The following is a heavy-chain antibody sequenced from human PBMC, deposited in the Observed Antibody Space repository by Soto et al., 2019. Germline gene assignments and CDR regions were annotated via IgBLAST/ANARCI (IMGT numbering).Heavy chain of an antibody. J-gene: IGHJ3*02. V-gene: IGHV3-23*01. CDR3: AKQTKNSDLKVAFDI. CDR2: ISGSGGST. Sequence: GGTLRLSCTASGFSISSNYMSWVRQAPGKGLEWVSAISGSGGSTYYADPVKGRFTISRDKAKNTKYLQMNSLRAENTAVDYCAKQTKNSDLKVAFDIWGQGTMVTVSS. D-gene: IGHD1-26*01. CDR1: GFSISSNY.